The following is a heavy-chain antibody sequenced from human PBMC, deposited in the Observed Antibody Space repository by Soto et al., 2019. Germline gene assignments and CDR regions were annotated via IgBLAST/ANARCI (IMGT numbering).Heavy chain of an antibody. Sequence: QVQLQESGPGLVKPSQTLSLTCTVSGGSISSGDYYWSWIRQHPGKGLEWIGYIYYSGTTHYNPSLKSRVTISVDTSKNQFSLKLSSVTAADTAVYYCARDKDYYDSSLDYWGQGTLVTVSS. CDR3: ARDKDYYDSSLDY. V-gene: IGHV4-31*03. CDR2: IYYSGTT. J-gene: IGHJ4*02. CDR1: GGSISSGDYY. D-gene: IGHD3-22*01.